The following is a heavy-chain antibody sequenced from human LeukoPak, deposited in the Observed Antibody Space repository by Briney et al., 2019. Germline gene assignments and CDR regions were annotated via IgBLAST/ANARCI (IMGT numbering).Heavy chain of an antibody. J-gene: IGHJ4*02. D-gene: IGHD5-18*01. V-gene: IGHV1-8*01. CDR3: ASGIGSYGSDFDY. Sequence: ASVKVSCKASGYTFTSYDINWVRQATGQGLEWMGWMNPNSGNTGYAQKFQGRATMTRNTSISTAYMELSSLRSEDTAVYYCASGIGSYGSDFDYWGQGTLVTVSS. CDR2: MNPNSGNT. CDR1: GYTFTSYD.